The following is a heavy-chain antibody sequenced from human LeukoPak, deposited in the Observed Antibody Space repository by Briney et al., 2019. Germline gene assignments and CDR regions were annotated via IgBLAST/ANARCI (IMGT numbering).Heavy chain of an antibody. V-gene: IGHV3-23*01. D-gene: IGHD3-10*01. CDR3: AKGLALWFGELLPNDY. J-gene: IGHJ4*02. CDR2: ISGSGGST. Sequence: GGSLRLACAASGFTFSSYAMSWVRQAPGKGLEWVSAISGSGGSTYYADSVKGRFTISRDNSKNMLYLQMNSLRAEDTAVYYCAKGLALWFGELLPNDYWGQGILVTVSS. CDR1: GFTFSSYA.